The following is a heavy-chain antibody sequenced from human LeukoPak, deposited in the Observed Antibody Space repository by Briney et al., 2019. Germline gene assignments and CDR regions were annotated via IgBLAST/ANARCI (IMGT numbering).Heavy chain of an antibody. J-gene: IGHJ4*02. D-gene: IGHD2-2*01. CDR3: AKRLGDCSSTSCYLPDS. CDR2: ISGSASNR. CDR1: GFTFGGYA. V-gene: IGHV3-23*01. Sequence: GGSLRLSCAASGFTFGGYAMIWVRRAPGKGLEWVALISGSASNRYYADSVKGRFTISRDNSKNTLYLEMNSLRAEDTAVYYCAKRLGDCSSTSCYLPDSWGQGTLVTVSS.